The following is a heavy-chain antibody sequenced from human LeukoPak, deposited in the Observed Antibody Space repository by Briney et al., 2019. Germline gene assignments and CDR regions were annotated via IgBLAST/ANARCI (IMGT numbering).Heavy chain of an antibody. Sequence: PGGSLRLSCAVSGFTLNTYAMHWVRQAPGKGLKWVAIISYDGSQKYYADSLKGRFTISRDNSRNTLYLQMNSLRDDDTGMYYCARDTDEWYNSPGDYWGQGTLVTVSS. CDR3: ARDTDEWYNSPGDY. D-gene: IGHD1-1*01. CDR1: GFTLNTYA. V-gene: IGHV3-30*04. CDR2: ISYDGSQK. J-gene: IGHJ4*02.